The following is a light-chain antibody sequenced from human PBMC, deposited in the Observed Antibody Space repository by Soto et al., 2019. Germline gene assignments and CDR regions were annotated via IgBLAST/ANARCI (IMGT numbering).Light chain of an antibody. CDR2: DVT. CDR3: SSYTKSSTLYV. V-gene: IGLV2-14*03. Sequence: QSALTQPASVSASPGQSITISCTGTSSDIGGYNYVSWYQQHPGKAPKLIIFDVTYRPSGVSSRFSASKSANTASLTIYGLQPEDEADYYCSSYTKSSTLYVFGSGTKLTVL. J-gene: IGLJ1*01. CDR1: SSDIGGYNY.